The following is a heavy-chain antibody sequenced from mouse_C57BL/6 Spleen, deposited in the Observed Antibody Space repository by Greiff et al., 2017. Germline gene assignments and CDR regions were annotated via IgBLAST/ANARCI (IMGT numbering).Heavy chain of an antibody. V-gene: IGHV1-22*01. Sequence: EVQLQQPGPELVKPGASVKMSCKASGYTFTDYNMHWVKQSHGKSLEWIGYINPNNGGTSYNQKFKGKATLTVNKSSSTAYMELRSLTSEESAVYYGASRYCGSNSYYFDYWGQGTTLTVSS. CDR1: GYTFTDYN. D-gene: IGHD1-1*01. J-gene: IGHJ2*01. CDR3: ASRYCGSNSYYFDY. CDR2: INPNNGGT.